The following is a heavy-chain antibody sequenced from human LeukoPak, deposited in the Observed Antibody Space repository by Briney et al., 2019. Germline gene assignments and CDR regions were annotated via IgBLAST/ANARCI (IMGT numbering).Heavy chain of an antibody. CDR3: ARDQARFLGYYYYYMDV. D-gene: IGHD3-16*01. CDR2: IRYDGSNK. CDR1: GFTFSSYG. V-gene: IGHV3-30*02. Sequence: QPGGSLRLSCAASGFTFSSYGMHWVRQAPGKGLEWVAFIRYDGSNKYYADSVKGRFTISRDNAKNSLYLQMNSLRAEDTAVYYCARDQARFLGYYYYYMDVWGKGTTVTVSS. J-gene: IGHJ6*03.